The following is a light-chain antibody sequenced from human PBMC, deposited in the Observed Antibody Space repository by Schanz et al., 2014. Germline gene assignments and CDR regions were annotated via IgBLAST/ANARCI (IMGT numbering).Light chain of an antibody. Sequence: QSVLTQPASVSGSPGQSITLSCTGTSSDIGGYNFVSWYRQHPGKAPKLMIYEVTNRPSGVSNRFSGSKSGNTASLTISGLQAEDEADYYCSSYTSSSTLLYVFGTGTKLTVL. CDR1: SSDIGGYNF. J-gene: IGLJ1*01. CDR2: EVT. V-gene: IGLV2-14*01. CDR3: SSYTSSSTLLYV.